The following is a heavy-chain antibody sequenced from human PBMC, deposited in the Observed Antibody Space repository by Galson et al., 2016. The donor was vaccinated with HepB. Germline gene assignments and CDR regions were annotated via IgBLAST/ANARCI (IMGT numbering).Heavy chain of an antibody. CDR2: IISMLGMA. CDR3: AGEGAIDYSSSWLDY. D-gene: IGHD6-6*01. V-gene: IGHV1-69*04. Sequence: SVKVSCKASGGNFRSYAISWVRQAPGQGLEWMGKIISMLGMAHYAQNFQDRVTITADTSTGTAYMELRSLRSEDTAVYYCAGEGAIDYSSSWLDYWGQGTLVTVSS. J-gene: IGHJ4*02. CDR1: GGNFRSYA.